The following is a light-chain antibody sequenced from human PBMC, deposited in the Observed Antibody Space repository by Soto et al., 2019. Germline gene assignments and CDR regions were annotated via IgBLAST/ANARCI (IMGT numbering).Light chain of an antibody. Sequence: EIGVTQSPGTLSLSPGERATLSCRASQSVSSSYLAWYKQKPGQAPSLLIYGASSRATGIPDRFSGRGSGTDFTLNISRLEPEDFAVYDCQQYGSSPPTFGQGTKLEIK. J-gene: IGKJ2*01. V-gene: IGKV3-20*01. CDR2: GAS. CDR1: QSVSSSY. CDR3: QQYGSSPPT.